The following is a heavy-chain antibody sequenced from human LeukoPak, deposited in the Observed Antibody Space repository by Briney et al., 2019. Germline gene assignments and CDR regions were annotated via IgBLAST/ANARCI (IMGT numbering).Heavy chain of an antibody. D-gene: IGHD4-23*01. CDR1: GFTFSSCG. CDR3: ARCGGYYYYYMDV. Sequence: GGSLRLSCAASGFTFSSCGMHWVRQAPGKGPEWVAVISYDGSNKYYADSVKGRFTISRDNSKNTLYLQMNSLRAEDTAVYCCARCGGYYYYYMDVWGKGTTVTVSS. V-gene: IGHV3-30*03. J-gene: IGHJ6*03. CDR2: ISYDGSNK.